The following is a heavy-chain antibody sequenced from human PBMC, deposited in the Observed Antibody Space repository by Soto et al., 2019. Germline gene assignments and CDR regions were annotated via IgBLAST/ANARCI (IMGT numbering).Heavy chain of an antibody. D-gene: IGHD1-26*01. CDR2: ISYGGSNK. V-gene: IGHV3-30*03. CDR1: RLTFNIYD. J-gene: IGHJ3*01. CDR3: AIIHSGSYGFDV. Sequence: GGSLRLSCAASRLTFNIYDIYWVRQTPGKGLEWLALISYGGSNKYYADSVKGRFTISRDNSKDTLYLQMGRLRPDDTAVYHCAIIHSGSYGFDVWGQGTVVTVSS.